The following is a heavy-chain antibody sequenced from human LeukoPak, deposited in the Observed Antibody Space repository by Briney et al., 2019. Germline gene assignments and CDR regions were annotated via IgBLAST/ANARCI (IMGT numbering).Heavy chain of an antibody. V-gene: IGHV1-3*01. CDR3: ARDRWWEPTDFSFDY. CDR1: GYTFTSYA. CDR2: INAGNGNT. D-gene: IGHD1-26*01. Sequence: VASVKVSCTASGYTFTSYAMHWVRPAPGQRLEWMGWINAGNGNTKYSQKFQGRVTITRDTSASTAYMELSSLRSEDTAVYYCARDRWWEPTDFSFDYWGQGTLVTVSS. J-gene: IGHJ4*02.